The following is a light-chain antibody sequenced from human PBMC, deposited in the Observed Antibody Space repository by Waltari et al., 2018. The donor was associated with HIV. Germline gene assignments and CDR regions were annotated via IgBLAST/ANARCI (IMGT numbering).Light chain of an antibody. Sequence: YVLSQSLSVSVAPGKTASVTCGGYNIGAKSVHWYQKRPGQAPLLIIFYNSDRPSGSSKRFSGSNSGGAATLTLTRVAAGDEADYYCQVWDPRSEHPVFGTGTKVTVL. V-gene: IGLV3-21*04. J-gene: IGLJ1*01. CDR3: QVWDPRSEHPV. CDR1: NIGAKS. CDR2: YNS.